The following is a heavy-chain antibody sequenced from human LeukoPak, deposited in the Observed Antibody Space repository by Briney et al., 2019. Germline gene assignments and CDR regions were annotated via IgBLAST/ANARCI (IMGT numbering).Heavy chain of an antibody. CDR1: GGCISSYY. J-gene: IGHJ4*02. CDR3: ARDLYGGNAPD. Sequence: SETLTLTCTVSGGCISSYYWSWIRQPPGKGLEWIGYIYYSGSTNYNPSLKSRVTISVDTSKNQFFLKLSSVTAADTAVYYCARDLYGGNAPDWGQGTLVTVSS. D-gene: IGHD4-23*01. CDR2: IYYSGST. V-gene: IGHV4-59*01.